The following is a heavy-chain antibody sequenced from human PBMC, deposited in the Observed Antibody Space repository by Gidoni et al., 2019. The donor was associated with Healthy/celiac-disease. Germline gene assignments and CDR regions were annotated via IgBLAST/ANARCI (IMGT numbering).Heavy chain of an antibody. V-gene: IGHV1-46*03. J-gene: IGHJ4*02. Sequence: QVQLVQSGAEVKKPGASVKVSCKASGYTFPSYYMHWVRQAPGQGLEWRGIINPSGGSTSYAQKFQGRVTMTRDTSTSTVYMELSSLRSEDTAVYYCARAHYGDYCFDYWGQGTLVTVSS. CDR3: ARAHYGDYCFDY. D-gene: IGHD4-17*01. CDR2: INPSGGST. CDR1: GYTFPSYY.